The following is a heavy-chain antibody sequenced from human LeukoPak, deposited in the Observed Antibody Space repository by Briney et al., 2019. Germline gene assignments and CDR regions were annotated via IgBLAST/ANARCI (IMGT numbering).Heavy chain of an antibody. CDR2: ISSSSGTI. D-gene: IGHD5-12*01. Sequence: GRSLRLSCAASGFAFSSYSMNWVRQAPGKGLEWVSYISSSSGTIYYADSVKGRFIISRDNAKNSLYLQMNSLRAEDTAVYYCARVVSGYLNNYWGQGTLVTVSS. V-gene: IGHV3-48*01. J-gene: IGHJ4*02. CDR3: ARVVSGYLNNY. CDR1: GFAFSSYS.